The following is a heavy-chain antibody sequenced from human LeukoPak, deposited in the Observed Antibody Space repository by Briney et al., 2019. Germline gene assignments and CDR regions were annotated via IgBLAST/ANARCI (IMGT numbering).Heavy chain of an antibody. Sequence: PGGSLRLSCAASGFTFSNYGMHWVRQAPGKGLEWVALIWYDGSNKYYTDSVKGRLTISRDNSKGTLFLQMNSLRAEDTAVYYCAREGPRGNSQFDCWGQGTLVTVSS. D-gene: IGHD4-23*01. CDR3: AREGPRGNSQFDC. CDR2: IWYDGSNK. V-gene: IGHV3-33*01. CDR1: GFTFSNYG. J-gene: IGHJ5*01.